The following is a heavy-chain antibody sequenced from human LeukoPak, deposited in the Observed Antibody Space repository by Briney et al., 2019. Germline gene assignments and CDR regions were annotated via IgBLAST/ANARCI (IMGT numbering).Heavy chain of an antibody. CDR3: ARGRYFALRD. D-gene: IGHD2/OR15-2a*01. CDR2: INHSGST. Sequence: SETLSLTCAVYGGSFSGYYWSWIRQPPGKGLEWIGEINHSGSTNYNPSLKSRVNISVDTYKNQFSLKVSSVPAADTAVYYCARGRYFALRDWGQGTLVTVSS. CDR1: GGSFSGYY. V-gene: IGHV4-34*01. J-gene: IGHJ4*02.